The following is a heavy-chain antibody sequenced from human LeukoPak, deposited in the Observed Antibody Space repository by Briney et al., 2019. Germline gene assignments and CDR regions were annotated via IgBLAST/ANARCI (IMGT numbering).Heavy chain of an antibody. V-gene: IGHV3-30*18. Sequence: GGSLRLSCAASGFTFSDYVMHWVRQAPGKGPEWVGVISIDGNNEYYAESLKGRFTISRDNSKNTLYLQMNSLRAEDTAVYYCAKDPDGLWSWGQGTLVTVSS. CDR1: GFTFSDYV. J-gene: IGHJ5*02. CDR2: ISIDGNNE. D-gene: IGHD4/OR15-4a*01. CDR3: AKDPDGLWS.